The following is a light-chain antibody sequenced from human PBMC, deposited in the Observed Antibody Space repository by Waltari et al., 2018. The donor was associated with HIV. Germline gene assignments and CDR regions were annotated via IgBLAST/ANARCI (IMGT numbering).Light chain of an antibody. J-gene: IGKJ1*01. V-gene: IGKV3-20*01. CDR2: GAS. Sequence: EIVLTQSPGTLYLSPGERVTLSCRASQSVSSSFLAWYQQKPGQAPRLLMYGASTRATGIPDRFSGSGSGTHYTLTISRLEPEDFAVYYCQQFDGSLWTFGQGTKVEIK. CDR3: QQFDGSLWT. CDR1: QSVSSSF.